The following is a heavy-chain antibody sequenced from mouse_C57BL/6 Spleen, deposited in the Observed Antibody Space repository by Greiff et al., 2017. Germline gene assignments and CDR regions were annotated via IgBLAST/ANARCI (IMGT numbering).Heavy chain of an antibody. CDR3: ARGEDYSNYVGAMDY. CDR1: GYTFTSYW. J-gene: IGHJ4*01. V-gene: IGHV1-64*01. Sequence: QVQLQQPGAELVKPGASVKLSCKASGYTFTSYWMHWVKQRPGQGLEWIGMIHPNSGSTNYNEKFKSKATLTVAKSSSTAYMQLSSLTSEDSAVYYCARGEDYSNYVGAMDYWGQGTSVTVSS. D-gene: IGHD2-5*01. CDR2: IHPNSGST.